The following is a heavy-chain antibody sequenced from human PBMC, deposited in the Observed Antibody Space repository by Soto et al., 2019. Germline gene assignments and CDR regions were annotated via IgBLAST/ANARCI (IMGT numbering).Heavy chain of an antibody. V-gene: IGHV3-30*18. D-gene: IGHD2-8*01. CDR3: AKNRLPGVCVDFDL. CDR2: MSSDGANK. Sequence: GGSLRLSCAASGFSFRGYGMHWVRQAPGKGLEWVALMSSDGANKYYGGSVKGRVTISRDISKNMLYLEMHSLRAEDTAVYYCAKNRLPGVCVDFDLCGQGALVTVSS. J-gene: IGHJ4*02. CDR1: GFSFRGYG.